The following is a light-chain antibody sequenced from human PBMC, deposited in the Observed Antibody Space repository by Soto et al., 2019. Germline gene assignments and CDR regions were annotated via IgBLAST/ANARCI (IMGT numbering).Light chain of an antibody. CDR2: DAS. V-gene: IGKV3-15*01. CDR3: QQYIKWPIT. Sequence: EIVMTQSPATLSVSPGESATLSCRASQSINRDLAWYVQKPGQAPRLLISDASTRATGIPARFSGSGSGTEFTLTVSSLQSEDFAVYYCQQYIKWPITFGQGTRLEIK. J-gene: IGKJ5*01. CDR1: QSINRD.